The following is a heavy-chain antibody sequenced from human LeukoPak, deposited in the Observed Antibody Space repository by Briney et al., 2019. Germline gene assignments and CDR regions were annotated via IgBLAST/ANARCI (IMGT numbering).Heavy chain of an antibody. Sequence: PGGSLRLSCAASGFTFSSYSMSWVRQAPGKGLEWASYISTSSSTIYSADSVKGRFTISRDNAKNSLYLQMNSLGDEDTAVYYCARDSTFDYWGQGTLVTVSS. D-gene: IGHD1-26*01. CDR3: ARDSTFDY. CDR2: ISTSSSTI. CDR1: GFTFSSYS. J-gene: IGHJ4*02. V-gene: IGHV3-48*02.